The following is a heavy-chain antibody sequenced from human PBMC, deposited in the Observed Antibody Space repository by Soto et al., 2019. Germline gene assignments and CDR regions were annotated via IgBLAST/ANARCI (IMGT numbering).Heavy chain of an antibody. V-gene: IGHV4-39*01. D-gene: IGHD2-2*01. J-gene: IGHJ6*02. Sequence: SETLSLTCTVSGGSISSSSYYWGWIRQPPGKGLEWIGSIYYSGSTYYNPSLKSRVTISVDTSKNQFSLKLSSVTAADTAVYYCARLSGCSSTSCYWDYSYYQMDTWGPGAALTIS. CDR2: IYYSGST. CDR1: GGSISSSSYY. CDR3: ARLSGCSSTSCYWDYSYYQMDT.